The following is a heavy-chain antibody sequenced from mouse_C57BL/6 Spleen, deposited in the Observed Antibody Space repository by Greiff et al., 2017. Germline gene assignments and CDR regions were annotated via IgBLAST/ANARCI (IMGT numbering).Heavy chain of an antibody. CDR1: GYTFTSYG. CDR3: ARERDYYGSSHWYFDV. CDR2: IYPRSGNT. Sequence: QVHVKQSGAELARPGASVKLSCKASGYTFTSYGISWVKQRTGQGLEWIGEIYPRSGNTYYNEKFKGKATLTADKSSSTAYMELRSLTSEDSAVXFCARERDYYGSSHWYFDVWGTGTTVTVSS. J-gene: IGHJ1*03. V-gene: IGHV1-81*01. D-gene: IGHD1-1*01.